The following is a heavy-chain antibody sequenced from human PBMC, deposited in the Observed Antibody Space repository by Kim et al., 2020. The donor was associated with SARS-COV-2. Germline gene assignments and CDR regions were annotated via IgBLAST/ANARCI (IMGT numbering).Heavy chain of an antibody. CDR1: GGSFSGYY. CDR3: ARGLFVRTWYDY. Sequence: SETLSLTCAVYGGSFSGYYWSWIRQPPGKGLEWIGEINHSGSTNYNPSLKSRVTISVDTSKNQFSLKLSSVTAADTAVYYCARGLFVRTWYDYWGQGTLVTVSS. V-gene: IGHV4-34*01. J-gene: IGHJ4*02. D-gene: IGHD1-7*01. CDR2: INHSGST.